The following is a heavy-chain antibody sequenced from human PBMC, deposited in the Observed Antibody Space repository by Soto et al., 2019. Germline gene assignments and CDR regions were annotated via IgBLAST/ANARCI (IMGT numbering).Heavy chain of an antibody. V-gene: IGHV6-1*01. CDR3: VRDRYSSSGWFDP. J-gene: IGHJ5*02. Sequence: PSPTLSLTCAIPGDSVSSYSAAWNWIRQSPSGGLEWLGRTYYRSRFFSDYAESVKSRIIINPATSKNPFSLQLKSVTPEDTAVYYCVRDRYSSSGWFDPWGQGTPVTVSS. D-gene: IGHD3-10*01. CDR2: TYYRSRFFS. CDR1: GDSVSSYSAA.